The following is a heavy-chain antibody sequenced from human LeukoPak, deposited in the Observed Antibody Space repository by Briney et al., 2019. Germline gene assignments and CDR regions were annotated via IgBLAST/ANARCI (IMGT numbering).Heavy chain of an antibody. J-gene: IGHJ4*02. CDR3: ASLYDYVWGSYRYLVDY. D-gene: IGHD3-16*02. V-gene: IGHV4-34*01. CDR2: INHSGSA. CDR1: GGSFSGYY. Sequence: SETLSLTCAVYGGSFSGYYWSWIRQPPGKGLEWIGEINHSGSANYNPSLKSRVTISVDTSKNQFSLKLSSVTAADTAVYYCASLYDYVWGSYRYLVDYWGQGTLVTVSS.